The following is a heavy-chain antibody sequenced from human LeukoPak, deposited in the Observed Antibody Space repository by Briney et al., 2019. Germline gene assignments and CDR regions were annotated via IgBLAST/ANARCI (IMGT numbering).Heavy chain of an antibody. V-gene: IGHV3-7*01. CDR3: TRYIDDSSVSPAAGAFNI. Sequence: RPGGSLRLSCAASGFTFSVYWMRWVRQAPGKGLKWVANIRQDGSDKFYVDSVRGRLTISRENAKNSLYLQMNRLSVEDPAVYFCTRYIDDSSVSPAAGAFNIWGQGTMVTVSS. CDR1: GFTFSVYW. J-gene: IGHJ3*02. CDR2: IRQDGSDK. D-gene: IGHD3-22*01.